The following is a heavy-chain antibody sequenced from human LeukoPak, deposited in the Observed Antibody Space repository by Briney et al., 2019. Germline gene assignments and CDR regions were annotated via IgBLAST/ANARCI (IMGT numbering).Heavy chain of an antibody. CDR1: GFTFSNAW. V-gene: IGHV3-15*01. CDR3: TTARTDVLRYFDWLLPFDY. J-gene: IGHJ4*02. Sequence: GGSLRLSCAASGFTFSNAWMSWVRQAPGKGREWGGRIKSKTDGGTTDYAAPVKGRFTISRDESKNTLYLRMHSLKTEDTAVYYCTTARTDVLRYFDWLLPFDYWGQGTLVTVSS. D-gene: IGHD3-9*01. CDR2: IKSKTDGGTT.